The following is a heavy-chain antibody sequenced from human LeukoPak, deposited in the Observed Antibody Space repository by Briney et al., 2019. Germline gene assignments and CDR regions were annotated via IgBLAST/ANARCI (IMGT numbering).Heavy chain of an antibody. V-gene: IGHV3-7*03. J-gene: IGHJ4*02. Sequence: PGGSLRLSCAASGFTFSSYWMSWVRQAPGKGLEWVANIKQDGSEKYYVDSVKGRFTISRDNAKNSLYLQMNSLRAEDTVVYYCARDLMVRGVDFDYWGQGTLVTVSS. CDR1: GFTFSSYW. CDR2: IKQDGSEK. CDR3: ARDLMVRGVDFDY. D-gene: IGHD3-10*01.